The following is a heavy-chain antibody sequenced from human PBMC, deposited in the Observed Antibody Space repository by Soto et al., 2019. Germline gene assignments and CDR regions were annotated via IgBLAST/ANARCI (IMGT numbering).Heavy chain of an antibody. CDR1: WDSVASNSAA. J-gene: IGHJ6*02. D-gene: IGHD3-3*01. CDR3: TAGATSGTYVNYYYGIEV. CDR2: TYYRSKWYT. V-gene: IGHV6-1*01. Sequence: SQTLSLTCAISWDSVASNSAAWNWIRQSPSRGLEWLGRTYYRSKWYTDYAESVKSRITINPDTSKNQVSLQLKSVTPEDTAVYYCTAGATSGTYVNYYYGIEVSGQGTTVTVSS.